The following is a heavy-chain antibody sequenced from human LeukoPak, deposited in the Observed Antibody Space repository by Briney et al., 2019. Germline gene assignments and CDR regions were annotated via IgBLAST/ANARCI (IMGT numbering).Heavy chain of an antibody. CDR2: ICSGGST. V-gene: IGHV3-66*01. Sequence: GGSLRLSCAASGFTVSSNYMSWVRQAPGKGLEWVSVICSGGSTYYADSVKGRFTISRDNSKNTLYLQMNSLRAEDTAVYYCARVISGWSYYFDYWGQGTLVTVSS. J-gene: IGHJ4*02. CDR3: ARVISGWSYYFDY. D-gene: IGHD6-19*01. CDR1: GFTVSSNY.